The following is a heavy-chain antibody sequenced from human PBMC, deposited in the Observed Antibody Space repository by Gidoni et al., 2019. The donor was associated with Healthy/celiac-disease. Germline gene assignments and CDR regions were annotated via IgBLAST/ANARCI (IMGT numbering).Heavy chain of an antibody. CDR1: GFTFSSYA. CDR2: ISGSGGST. V-gene: IGHV3-23*04. CDR3: AKSEVLLWFGSKDYYYYGMDV. Sequence: EVQLVESGGGLVQPGGSLRLSCAASGFTFSSYAMSWVRQAPGKGLEWVSAISGSGGSTYYADSVKGRFTISRDNSKNTLYLQMNSLRAEDTAVYYCAKSEVLLWFGSKDYYYYGMDVWGQGTTVTVSS. J-gene: IGHJ6*02. D-gene: IGHD3-10*01.